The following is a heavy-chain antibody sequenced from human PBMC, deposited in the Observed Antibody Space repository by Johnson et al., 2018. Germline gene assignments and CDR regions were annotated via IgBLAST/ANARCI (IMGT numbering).Heavy chain of an antibody. CDR2: ISSGDGTGI. CDR1: GFTFSNYA. D-gene: IGHD5-24*01. CDR3: FAGNARSNDAFDM. J-gene: IGHJ3*02. Sequence: VRLGQAGGGLVQPGGSLRLCCAASGFTFSNYAMHWVRQAPGKRLEYVSGISSGDGTGIFYASSVKGRFTISRDNSKNILYLQMGSLRAEDTAVYYCFAGNARSNDAFDMWGQGTMVIVSS. V-gene: IGHV3-64*01.